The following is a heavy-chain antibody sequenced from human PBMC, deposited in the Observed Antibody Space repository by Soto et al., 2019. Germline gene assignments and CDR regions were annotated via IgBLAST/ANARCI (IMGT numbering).Heavy chain of an antibody. Sequence: ASVKVSCKASGYTFTSYDINWVRQATGQGLEWMGWMNPNSGNTGYAQKFQGRVTVTRNTSISTAYMELSSLRSEDTAVYYCARDLDSSGSFDYWGQGTLVTVSS. CDR2: MNPNSGNT. CDR3: ARDLDSSGSFDY. D-gene: IGHD6-19*01. CDR1: GYTFTSYD. V-gene: IGHV1-8*01. J-gene: IGHJ4*02.